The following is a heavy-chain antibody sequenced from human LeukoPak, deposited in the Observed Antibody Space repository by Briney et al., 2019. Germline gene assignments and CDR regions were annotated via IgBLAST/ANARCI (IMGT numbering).Heavy chain of an antibody. J-gene: IGHJ4*02. Sequence: GGSLRLSCAASGFTFRSYWMHWVRQAPGKGLVWVSRINSDGSSTSYADSVKGRVTISRDNAKNTLYLQMNSLRAEDTAVYYCARRRFPGYFDYWGQGTLVTVSS. CDR1: GFTFRSYW. CDR3: ARRRFPGYFDY. V-gene: IGHV3-74*01. CDR2: INSDGSST. D-gene: IGHD2/OR15-2a*01.